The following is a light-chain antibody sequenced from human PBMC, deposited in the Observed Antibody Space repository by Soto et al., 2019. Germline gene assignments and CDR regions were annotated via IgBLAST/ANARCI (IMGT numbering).Light chain of an antibody. Sequence: EIVLTQSPGTLSLSPGERATLSCRASQSVSSSYLAWYQQKPGQAPRLLIYGASSRATGIPDRFSCSGSGTNFTLTISRLKPEDFAVYYCQQYGSSRMYTFGQGTKLEIK. CDR2: GAS. CDR3: QQYGSSRMYT. J-gene: IGKJ2*01. V-gene: IGKV3-20*01. CDR1: QSVSSSY.